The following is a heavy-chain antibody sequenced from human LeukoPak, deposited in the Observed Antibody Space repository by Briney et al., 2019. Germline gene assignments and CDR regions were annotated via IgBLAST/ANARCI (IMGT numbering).Heavy chain of an antibody. D-gene: IGHD4-17*01. CDR2: IIPIFGTA. Sequence: GASVKVSCEASGGTFSSYAISWVRQAPGQGLEWMGGIIPIFGTANYAQKFQGRVTITTDESTSTAYMELSSLRSEDTAVYYCARDRAVTDAFDIWGQGTMVTVSS. CDR3: ARDRAVTDAFDI. V-gene: IGHV1-69*05. CDR1: GGTFSSYA. J-gene: IGHJ3*02.